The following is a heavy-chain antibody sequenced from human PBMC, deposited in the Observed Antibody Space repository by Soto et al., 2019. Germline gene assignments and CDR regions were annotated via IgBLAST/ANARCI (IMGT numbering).Heavy chain of an antibody. D-gene: IGHD2-2*01. V-gene: IGHV4-4*02. CDR2: IYHSGST. CDR1: GGSISRSNW. J-gene: IGHJ6*02. CDR3: ASGGDVLVPAAMPVGSPYYYGMDV. Sequence: QVQLQESGPGLVKPSGTLSLTCAVSGGSISRSNWWSWVRQPPGKGLEWIGEIYHSGSTNYNPSRKSRVTISVDKSKNQFSLKLRSVAAADTAVYYCASGGDVLVPAAMPVGSPYYYGMDVWGQGTTVTVSS.